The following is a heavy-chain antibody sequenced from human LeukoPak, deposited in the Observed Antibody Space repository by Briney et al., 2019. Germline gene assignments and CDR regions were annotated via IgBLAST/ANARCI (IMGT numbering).Heavy chain of an antibody. CDR3: ARVHSNYLQLWLSHFDY. J-gene: IGHJ4*02. CDR2: INHSGST. Sequence: SETLSLTCAVYGGSFSGYNWSWIRQPPGKGLEWIGEINHSGSTNYNPSLKSRVTISVDTSKNQFSLRLSSVTAADTAVYYCARVHSNYLQLWLSHFDYWGQGTLVTVSS. D-gene: IGHD5-18*01. CDR1: GGSFSGYN. V-gene: IGHV4-34*01.